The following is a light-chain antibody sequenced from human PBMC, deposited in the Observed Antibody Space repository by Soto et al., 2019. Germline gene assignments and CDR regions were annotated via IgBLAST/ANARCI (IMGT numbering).Light chain of an antibody. V-gene: IGKV3-11*01. Sequence: EIVLTQSPATLSLSPGERATLSCRVSQSVGSYFAWYQQKPGQAPRLLIYDAFSMATGIPARFSGSGSGTDFTLTISSLEPADFAVYFCQQRSSWPLSFGGGTMVEIK. J-gene: IGKJ4*01. CDR2: DAF. CDR1: QSVGSY. CDR3: QQRSSWPLS.